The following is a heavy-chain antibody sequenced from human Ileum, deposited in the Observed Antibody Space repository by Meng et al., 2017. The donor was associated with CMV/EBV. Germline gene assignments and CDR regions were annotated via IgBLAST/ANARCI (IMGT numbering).Heavy chain of an antibody. V-gene: IGHV3-23*03. J-gene: IGHJ4*02. D-gene: IGHD3-10*01. Sequence: FTFRTYAMAGVRQAPGKGLEWVSVIHTGANTIHYAGSVKGRFTISRDNSKNTLYLQMNSLRDEDTAIYYCAKQNYGSGSYFNAFDYRGQGTLVTVSS. CDR2: IHTGANTI. CDR3: AKQNYGSGSYFNAFDY. CDR1: FTFRTYA.